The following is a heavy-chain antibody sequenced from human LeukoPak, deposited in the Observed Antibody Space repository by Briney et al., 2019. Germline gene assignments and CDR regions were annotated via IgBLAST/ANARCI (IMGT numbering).Heavy chain of an antibody. CDR1: GGSFSSSTYY. D-gene: IGHD3-22*01. Sequence: SETLSLTCTVSGGSFSSSTYYWGWIRQPPGKGLEWIGSEYYSGSTYYNQYLKSRVPISVDTSKNQYSLKLTSVTAADTAVYYCARQYYDSSGYYPWYFDYWGQGTLVTVSS. CDR2: EYYSGST. J-gene: IGHJ4*02. CDR3: ARQYYDSSGYYPWYFDY. V-gene: IGHV4-39*01.